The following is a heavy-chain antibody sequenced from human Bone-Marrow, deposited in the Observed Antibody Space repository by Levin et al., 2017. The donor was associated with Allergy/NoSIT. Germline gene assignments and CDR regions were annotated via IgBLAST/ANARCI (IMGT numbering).Heavy chain of an antibody. CDR3: AKAQLRFLEWLNY. CDR1: GFTFSSYG. J-gene: IGHJ4*02. CDR2: ISYDGSNK. Sequence: GESLKISCAASGFTFSSYGMHWVRQAPGKGLEWVAVISYDGSNKYYADSVKGRFTISRDNSKNTLYLQMNSLRAEDTAVYYCAKAQLRFLEWLNYWGQGTLVTVSS. D-gene: IGHD3-3*01. V-gene: IGHV3-30*18.